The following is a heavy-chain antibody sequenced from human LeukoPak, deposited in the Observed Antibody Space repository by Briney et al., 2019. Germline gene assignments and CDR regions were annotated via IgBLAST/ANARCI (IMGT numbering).Heavy chain of an antibody. V-gene: IGHV3-23*01. CDR3: ATGFRYFDY. CDR1: EFTFSSFA. Sequence: GGSLRLSCAASEFTFSSFAMDWVRQAPGKGLEWVSAISGTGGSTYYADSVKGRFTISRDNTKNTLYLQMNSLRAEDTAVYFCATGFRYFDYWGQGALVTVSS. CDR2: ISGTGGST. J-gene: IGHJ4*02.